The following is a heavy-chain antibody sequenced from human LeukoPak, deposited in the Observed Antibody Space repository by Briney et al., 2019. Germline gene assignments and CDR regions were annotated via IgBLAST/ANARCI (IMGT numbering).Heavy chain of an antibody. CDR2: IYYSGST. CDR3: ARATDYFDY. Sequence: PSETLSLTCTVSGGSISSSSYYWGWIRQPPGKGLEWIGSIYYSGSTYYNPSLKSRVTISVDTSKNQFSLKLSSVTAADTAVYYCARATDYFDYWGQGTLVTVSS. V-gene: IGHV4-39*07. CDR1: GGSISSSSYY. J-gene: IGHJ4*02. D-gene: IGHD2-21*02.